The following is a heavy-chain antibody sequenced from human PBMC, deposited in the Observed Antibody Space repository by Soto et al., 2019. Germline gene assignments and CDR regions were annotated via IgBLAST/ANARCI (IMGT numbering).Heavy chain of an antibody. CDR3: ARDRQGWWELLNYYYGMDV. V-gene: IGHV1-46*03. CDR2: INPSGGST. J-gene: IGHJ6*02. D-gene: IGHD1-26*01. Sequence: VSVKVSCKASGYTFTSYYMRWVRQAPGQGLEWMGIINPSGGSTSYAQKFQGRVTMTRDTSASTVYMELSSLRSEDTAVYYCARDRQGWWELLNYYYGMDVWGQGTTVTVSS. CDR1: GYTFTSYY.